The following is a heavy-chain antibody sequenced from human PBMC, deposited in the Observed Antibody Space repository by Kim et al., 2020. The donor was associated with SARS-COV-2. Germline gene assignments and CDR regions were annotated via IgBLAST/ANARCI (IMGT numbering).Heavy chain of an antibody. CDR2: ISSSGTYI. CDR1: GFTFSNYI. V-gene: IGHV3-21*04. CDR3: ESTDYYDTSGFRNNYYYGVDV. D-gene: IGHD3-22*01. Sequence: GGSLRLSCAASGFTFSNYIMSWVRQAPGKGLERVSSISSSGTYIYYVDSVKGRFTISRDNAKSSQYLQMNSLGAEDTAVYYCESTDYYDTSGFRNNYYYGVDVWGRGTTVTVSS. J-gene: IGHJ6*02.